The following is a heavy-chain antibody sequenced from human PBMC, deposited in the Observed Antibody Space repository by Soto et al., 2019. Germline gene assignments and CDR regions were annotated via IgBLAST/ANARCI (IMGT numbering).Heavy chain of an antibody. J-gene: IGHJ6*02. CDR2: IYTSGST. CDR3: ARDSIAARRVYGMDV. D-gene: IGHD6-6*01. CDR1: GGSISSYY. Sequence: LSLTCTVSGGSISSYYWSWIRQPAGKGLEWIGRIYTSGSTNYNPSLKSRVTMSVDTSKNQFSLKLSSVTAADTAVYYCARDSIAARRVYGMDVWGQGTTVTVSS. V-gene: IGHV4-4*07.